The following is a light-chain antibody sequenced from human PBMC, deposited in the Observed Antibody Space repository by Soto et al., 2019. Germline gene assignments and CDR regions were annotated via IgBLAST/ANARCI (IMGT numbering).Light chain of an antibody. CDR3: QKYDSAEWT. CDR1: QAFRNY. Sequence: DFRMTQSPSSLSASVGDRVTITCRASQAFRNYLAWYQQKPGKVPKVLIYAASTLQSGVPSRFSGSGSGTDFTLTIRSLQPEDVATYYCQKYDSAEWTFGQGTRVEIK. J-gene: IGKJ1*01. CDR2: AAS. V-gene: IGKV1-27*01.